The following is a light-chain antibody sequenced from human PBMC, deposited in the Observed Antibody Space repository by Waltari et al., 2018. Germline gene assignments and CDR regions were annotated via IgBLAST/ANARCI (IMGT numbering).Light chain of an antibody. J-gene: IGLJ2*01. CDR3: SSSTNRNTF. V-gene: IGLV2-14*01. CDR2: DVE. Sequence: QSALTQPASVSGSPGQSITISCTGTSSDVGASNYVSWYQQSPGKAPQLIIFDVEQRPSVVSDRFSCSKSGNTASLTVAALQAEDEADYYCSSSTNRNTFFGGGTKLTVL. CDR1: SSDVGASNY.